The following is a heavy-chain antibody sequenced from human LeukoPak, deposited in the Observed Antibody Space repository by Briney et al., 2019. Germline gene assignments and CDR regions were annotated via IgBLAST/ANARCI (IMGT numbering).Heavy chain of an antibody. CDR1: ADSISSGGYH. J-gene: IGHJ4*02. Sequence: SETLSLTCAVSADSISSGGYHWSWIRQPPGKGLEWIGYIYDSGNTYYNPSLKSRVTISIDTSKNQFSLKLSSVTAADTAVYYCARDRGIMTTFGGVIAKGAHYWGQGTLVTVSS. D-gene: IGHD3-16*02. CDR3: ARDRGIMTTFGGVIAKGAHY. CDR2: IYDSGNT. V-gene: IGHV4-30-4*07.